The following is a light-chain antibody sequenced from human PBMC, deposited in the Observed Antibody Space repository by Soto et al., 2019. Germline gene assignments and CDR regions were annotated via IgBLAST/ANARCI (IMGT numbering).Light chain of an antibody. CDR2: KAS. CDR1: QSISDW. J-gene: IGKJ2*03. CDR3: HQYNSYSQS. V-gene: IGKV1-5*03. Sequence: DIQMTQSPSTLSASVGDRVTMTCRASQSISDWLAWYQQIPGKAPKLLIYKASNLESGVPSRFSGSGSGTEFTLTISSLQPDDFANYYCHQYNSYSQSFGQGTKLELK.